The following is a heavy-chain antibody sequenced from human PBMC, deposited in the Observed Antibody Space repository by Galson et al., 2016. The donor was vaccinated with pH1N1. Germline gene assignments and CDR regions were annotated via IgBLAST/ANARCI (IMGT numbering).Heavy chain of an antibody. Sequence: SLRLSCAASGLTFSDYPMHWVRQTPGKGLECVALVSYDGSNKYYADSVKGRFTISRDNSKNTLYLQMNSLRAEDTAVYYCARDPGYYGLGDPFDMWGQGTMVTVSS. CDR2: VSYDGSNK. V-gene: IGHV3-30-3*01. J-gene: IGHJ3*02. D-gene: IGHD3-3*01. CDR3: ARDPGYYGLGDPFDM. CDR1: GLTFSDYP.